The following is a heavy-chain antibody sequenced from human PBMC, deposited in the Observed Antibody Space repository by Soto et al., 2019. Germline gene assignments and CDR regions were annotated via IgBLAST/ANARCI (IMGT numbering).Heavy chain of an antibody. D-gene: IGHD3-16*01. V-gene: IGHV1-18*01. CDR3: ARDGGPSYFDY. CDR1: GYSFTNYD. J-gene: IGHJ4*02. CDR2: ISPYNGDT. Sequence: ASVKVSCKASGYSFTNYDISWVRQAPGQGLEWMGWISPYNGDTNYAQKLQGRVTMTTDTSTSTVYMELSSLRSEDTAIYYCARDGGPSYFDYWGQGTLVTVSS.